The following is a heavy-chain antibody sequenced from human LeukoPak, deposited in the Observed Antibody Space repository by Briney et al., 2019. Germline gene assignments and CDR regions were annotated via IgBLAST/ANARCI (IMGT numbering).Heavy chain of an antibody. CDR1: GGSISSGGYS. J-gene: IGHJ5*02. Sequence: SQTLSLTCAVSGGSISSGGYSWSWIRQPPGKGLEWIGYIYHSGSTYYNPSLKSRVTISVDRSKNQFSLKLSSVTAADTAVYYCARDWDSEVFWFDPWGQGTLVTVSS. CDR3: ARDWDSEVFWFDP. D-gene: IGHD1-14*01. CDR2: IYHSGST. V-gene: IGHV4-30-2*01.